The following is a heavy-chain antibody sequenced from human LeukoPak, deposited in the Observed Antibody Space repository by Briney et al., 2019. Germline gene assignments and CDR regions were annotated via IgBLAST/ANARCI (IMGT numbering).Heavy chain of an antibody. J-gene: IGHJ6*02. D-gene: IGHD3-22*01. CDR1: GFTFSSYG. CDR2: ISYDGSNK. V-gene: IGHV3-30*18. CDR3: AKVASGYFYYYGMDV. Sequence: TGGSLRLSCAASGFTFSSYGMHWVRQAPGKGLEWVAVISYDGSNKYYADSVKGRFTISRDNSKNTLYLQMNSLRAEDTAVYYCAKVASGYFYYYGMDVRGQGTTVTVSS.